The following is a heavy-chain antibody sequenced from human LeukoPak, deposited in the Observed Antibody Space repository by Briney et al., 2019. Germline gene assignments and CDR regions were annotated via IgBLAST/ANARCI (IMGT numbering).Heavy chain of an antibody. V-gene: IGHV1-69*05. CDR3: ARDLTYYYDSSGSD. CDR1: GGTFSSYA. J-gene: IGHJ4*02. Sequence: SVKVSCKASGGTFSSYAISWVRQAPGHGLEWMGRIIPIFGTANYAQKFQGRVTITTDESTSTAYMELSSLRSEDTAVHYCARDLTYYYDSSGSDWGQGTLVTVSS. CDR2: IIPIFGTA. D-gene: IGHD3-22*01.